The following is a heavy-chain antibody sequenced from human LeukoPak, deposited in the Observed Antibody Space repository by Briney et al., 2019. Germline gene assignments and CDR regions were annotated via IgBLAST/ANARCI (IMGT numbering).Heavy chain of an antibody. J-gene: IGHJ4*02. CDR3: AKHDGYGVREYQLLYNY. Sequence: GGSLRLSCAASGFTFSSYAMHWVRQAPGKGLEWVAVISYDGSNKYYADSVKGRFTISRDNSKNTLYLQMNSLRAEDTAVYYCAKHDGYGVREYQLLYNYWGQGTLVTVSS. CDR2: ISYDGSNK. D-gene: IGHD2-2*02. V-gene: IGHV3-30-3*02. CDR1: GFTFSSYA.